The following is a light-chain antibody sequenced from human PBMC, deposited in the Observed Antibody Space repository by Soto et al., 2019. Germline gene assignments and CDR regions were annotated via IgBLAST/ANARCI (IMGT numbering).Light chain of an antibody. J-gene: IGLJ1*01. V-gene: IGLV2-14*01. Sequence: QSALTQPASVSGCPGQSITISCTGTSSDVGGYNYVSWYQQHPGKAPKLMIYDVSNWPSGVSNRFSGSKSGNTASLTISGLQAEDEADDYCSSYTSSSTQVFGTGTKVTVL. CDR2: DVS. CDR3: SSYTSSSTQV. CDR1: SSDVGGYNY.